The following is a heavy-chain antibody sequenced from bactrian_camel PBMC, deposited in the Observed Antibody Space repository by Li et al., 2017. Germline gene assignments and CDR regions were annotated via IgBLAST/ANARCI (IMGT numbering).Heavy chain of an antibody. CDR1: GNTYSTNC. V-gene: IGHV3S54*01. D-gene: IGHD3*01. J-gene: IGHJ4*01. CDR2: ITLDVGST. CDR3: AADRGSSGSWCSVLRRAQDNY. Sequence: HVQLVESGVGSEQPGGSLRLSCVATGNTYSTNCMAWFRQTPGREREGVAAITLDVGSTYYADSVKGRFTASQDNAKDTQYLQMNSLKPEDTAMYYCAADRGSSGSWCSVLRRAQDNYWGQGTQVTVS.